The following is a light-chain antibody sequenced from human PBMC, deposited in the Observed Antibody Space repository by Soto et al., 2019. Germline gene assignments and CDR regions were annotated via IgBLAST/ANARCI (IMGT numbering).Light chain of an antibody. CDR2: GNS. Sequence: QSVLTQPPSVSGAPGQRVTISCTGISSSIGAGYDVHWYQQLPGTAPKLLIYGNSNRPSGVPDRFSGSKSGTSASLAITGLQAEDEADYYCQSYDSSLSGYVFGTGTKLTVL. J-gene: IGLJ1*01. V-gene: IGLV1-40*01. CDR1: SSSIGAGYD. CDR3: QSYDSSLSGYV.